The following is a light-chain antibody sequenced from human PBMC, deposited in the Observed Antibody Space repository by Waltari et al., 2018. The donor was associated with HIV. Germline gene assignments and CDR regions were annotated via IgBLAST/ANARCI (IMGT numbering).Light chain of an antibody. J-gene: IGKJ3*01. CDR3: QQRSTWPRT. CDR2: DVS. Sequence: IVLTQSPATLSLSPGERATLSCRASQSVSSYLAWYQQKPGQAPRLLIYDVSTRATGIPGRFSGSGSGTVFTLTISSLEPEDFAVYYCQQRSTWPRTFGPGTKVDIK. CDR1: QSVSSY. V-gene: IGKV3-11*01.